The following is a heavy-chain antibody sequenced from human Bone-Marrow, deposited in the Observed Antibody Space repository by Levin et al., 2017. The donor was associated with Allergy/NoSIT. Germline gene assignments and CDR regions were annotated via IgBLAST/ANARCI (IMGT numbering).Heavy chain of an antibody. CDR1: GFAFTSFD. D-gene: IGHD1-26*01. V-gene: IGHV3-48*03. CDR3: VKDPVGATREKGN. J-gene: IGHJ4*02. Sequence: PGGSLRLSCLGSGFAFTSFDFNWVRQAPGKGLEWVSFVRPVGSAMYYSDSVRGRFTVSSDSAKSSLYLQMNSLRAEDTAVYYCVKDPVGATREKGNWGQGTLVTVSS. CDR2: VRPVGSAM.